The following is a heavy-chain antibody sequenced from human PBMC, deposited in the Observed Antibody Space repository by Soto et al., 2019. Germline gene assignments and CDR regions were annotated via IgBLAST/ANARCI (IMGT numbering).Heavy chain of an antibody. CDR2: IIRIFGTP. Sequence: QVQVVQSGAEVKKPGSSVKVSCKASGGTFSSYAINWVRQAPGQGIEWMGGIIRIFGTPDYAQRFQGRVTITADESTGTAYMELRSLRSEDTAVYYCARQGTNEYYYYGMDVWGQGTTVTVSS. V-gene: IGHV1-69*12. CDR1: GGTFSSYA. D-gene: IGHD1-1*01. CDR3: ARQGTNEYYYYGMDV. J-gene: IGHJ6*02.